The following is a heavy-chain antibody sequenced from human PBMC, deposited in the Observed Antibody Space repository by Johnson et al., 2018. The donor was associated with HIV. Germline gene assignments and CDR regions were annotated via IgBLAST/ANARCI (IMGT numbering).Heavy chain of an antibody. Sequence: QVQLVESGGGVVQPGGSLRLSCAASGFTFSSYGMHWVRQAPGKGLDWVAFIRYDGSNKYYTDSVKGRFTISRDNSKNTLYLQMNSLRAEDTAVYYCARDVGIAENLDAFDIWGQGTMVTVSS. V-gene: IGHV3-30*02. D-gene: IGHD6-13*01. CDR1: GFTFSSYG. J-gene: IGHJ3*02. CDR3: ARDVGIAENLDAFDI. CDR2: IRYDGSNK.